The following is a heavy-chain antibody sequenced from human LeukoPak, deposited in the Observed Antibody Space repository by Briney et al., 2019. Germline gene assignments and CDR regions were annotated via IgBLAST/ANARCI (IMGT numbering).Heavy chain of an antibody. Sequence: SQTLSLTCTVSGGSISSGGYYWSWIRQHPGKGLESIAYIYYSGSTYYNPSLKSRVTISVDTSKNQFSLKLSSVTAADTAVYYCARGRKLVPFYSWFDPWGQGTLVTVSS. V-gene: IGHV4-31*03. D-gene: IGHD6-13*01. CDR3: ARGRKLVPFYSWFDP. CDR2: IYYSGST. CDR1: GGSISSGGYY. J-gene: IGHJ5*02.